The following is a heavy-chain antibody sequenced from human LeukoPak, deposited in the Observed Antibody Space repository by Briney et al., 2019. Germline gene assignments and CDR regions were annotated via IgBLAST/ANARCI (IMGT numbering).Heavy chain of an antibody. J-gene: IGHJ5*01. CDR1: GGSISSGGYY. CDR2: SFYSGST. CDR3: ARRSPGEISWFDP. V-gene: IGHV4-31*03. Sequence: SETLSLTCTVSGGSISSGGYYWSWIRQQPGKGLEWIGYSFYSGSTYYNPSLESRVTVLVDTSKNQFSLRLTSVTAADTAVYYCARRSPGEISWFDPWGQGTLVTVSS.